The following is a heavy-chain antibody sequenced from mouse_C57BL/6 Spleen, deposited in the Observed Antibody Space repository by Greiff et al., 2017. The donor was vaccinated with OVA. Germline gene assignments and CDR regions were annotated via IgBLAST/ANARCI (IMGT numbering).Heavy chain of an antibody. J-gene: IGHJ1*03. CDR2: IYPGDGDT. D-gene: IGHD2-4*01. Sequence: QVQLQQSGAELVKPGASVKISCKASGYAFSSYWMNWVKQRPGKGLEWIGQIYPGDGDTNYNGKFKGKATLTADKSSSTAYMQLSSLTSEDSAVYFCASCDYGHRYFDVWGTGTTVTVSS. V-gene: IGHV1-80*01. CDR3: ASCDYGHRYFDV. CDR1: GYAFSSYW.